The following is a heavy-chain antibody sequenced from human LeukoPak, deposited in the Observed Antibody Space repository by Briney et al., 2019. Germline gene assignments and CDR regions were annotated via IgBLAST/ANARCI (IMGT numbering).Heavy chain of an antibody. J-gene: IGHJ4*02. CDR2: INTDGSST. CDR3: ARVSSGWWDDY. Sequence: GGSLRLSCSASGFTLSNYWIHWVRQAPGKGLVWVSRINTDGSSTNYADSVRGRFTVSRDNAKNSLYLQMNSLRAEDTAVYYCARVSSGWWDDYWGQGTLVTVSS. D-gene: IGHD6-19*01. CDR1: GFTLSNYW. V-gene: IGHV3-74*01.